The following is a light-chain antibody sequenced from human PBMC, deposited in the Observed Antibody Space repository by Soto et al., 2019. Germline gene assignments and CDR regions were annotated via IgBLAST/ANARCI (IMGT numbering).Light chain of an antibody. Sequence: YELAQAPAVSVAPGQTASISCGGNNIGSRSVHWYQQKPGQAPVLVVYDDRDRPSGIPGRFAGSNSGNTATLTISRVEAGDEADYYCQVWDSTSDHYVFGTGTKVTVL. CDR1: NIGSRS. J-gene: IGLJ1*01. V-gene: IGLV3-21*02. CDR3: QVWDSTSDHYV. CDR2: DDR.